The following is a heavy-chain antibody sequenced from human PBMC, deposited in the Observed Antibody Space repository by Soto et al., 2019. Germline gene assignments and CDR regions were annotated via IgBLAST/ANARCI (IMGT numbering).Heavy chain of an antibody. CDR2: IYYSGST. CDR3: ARVRTYYYGSGSYLARTNWFDP. Sequence: PSETLSLTCTVSGGSISSYYWSWIRQPPGKGLEWIGYIYYSGSTNYNPSLKSRVTISVDTSKNQFSLKLSSVTAADTAVYYCARVRTYYYGSGSYLARTNWFDPWGQGTLVTVS. CDR1: GGSISSYY. J-gene: IGHJ5*02. V-gene: IGHV4-59*01. D-gene: IGHD3-10*01.